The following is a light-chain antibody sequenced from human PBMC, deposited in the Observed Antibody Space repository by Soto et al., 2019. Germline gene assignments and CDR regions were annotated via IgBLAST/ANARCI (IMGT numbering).Light chain of an antibody. Sequence: DIVMTQSPDSLAVSLGERATISCKSSQTISYTSINKTYLAWYQQRPGQPPKLLIYWASIRGSGVPDRLSGSGFGTDFTLTISSLQTEDVAVYYSQQYFSYPLTLGGGT. CDR1: QTISYTSINKTY. CDR2: WAS. J-gene: IGKJ4*01. V-gene: IGKV4-1*01. CDR3: QQYFSYPLT.